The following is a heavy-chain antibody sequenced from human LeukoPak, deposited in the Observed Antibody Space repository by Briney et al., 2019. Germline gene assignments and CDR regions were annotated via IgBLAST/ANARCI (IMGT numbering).Heavy chain of an antibody. D-gene: IGHD1/OR15-1a*01. V-gene: IGHV4-34*01. CDR3: ARERNRRATLYQTPLEH. J-gene: IGHJ4*02. CDR2: INHSGGI. CDR1: GGSFGGYY. Sequence: SETLSLTCAVYGGSFGGYYWSWTRHPPGKGLEWIGEINHSGGINYNPSLKSRVAISVDTSKNQFSLMLSSVTAADTAVYYCARERNRRATLYQTPLEHWGQGTLVTVSS.